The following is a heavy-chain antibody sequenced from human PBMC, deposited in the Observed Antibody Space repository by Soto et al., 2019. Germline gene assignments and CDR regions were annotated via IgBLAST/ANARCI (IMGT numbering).Heavy chain of an antibody. CDR1: GFTFSGSA. V-gene: IGHV3-73*01. CDR3: XXXXXXX. J-gene: IGHJ4*02. CDR2: IRSKANNYAT. Sequence: EVQLVESGGGLVQPGGSLKLSCAASGFTFSGSAMHWVRQASGKGLEWLGRIRSKANNYATAYAASVKGRFTISRDDSXXXXXXXXXXXXXXXXXXXXXXXXXXXXWGQGTLVTVSS.